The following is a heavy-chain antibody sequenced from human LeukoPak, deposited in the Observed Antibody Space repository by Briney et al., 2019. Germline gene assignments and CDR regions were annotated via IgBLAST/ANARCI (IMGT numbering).Heavy chain of an antibody. CDR3: ARDCSSYSSSWYWAFDY. Sequence: ASVKVSCKASGYTFTSYGISWVRQAPGQGLEWMGWISAYNGNTNYAQKLQGRVTMTTDTSTSTAYMELRSLRSDDTAVYYCARDCSSYSSSWYWAFDYWGQGTLVTVSS. CDR1: GYTFTSYG. CDR2: ISAYNGNT. J-gene: IGHJ4*02. D-gene: IGHD6-13*01. V-gene: IGHV1-18*01.